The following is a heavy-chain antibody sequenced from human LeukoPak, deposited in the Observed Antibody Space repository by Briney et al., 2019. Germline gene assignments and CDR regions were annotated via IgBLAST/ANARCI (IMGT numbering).Heavy chain of an antibody. J-gene: IGHJ4*02. Sequence: PGGSLRLSCAASGFTFSSHAMSWVRQAPGKGLEWVSTISGSGSSTYYADSVKGRFTISRDNAKNSLYLQMNSLRAEDTAVYYCARDYAEYTYYYDSSGQGFDYWGQGTLVTVSS. D-gene: IGHD3-22*01. CDR2: ISGSGSST. CDR1: GFTFSSHA. CDR3: ARDYAEYTYYYDSSGQGFDY. V-gene: IGHV3-23*01.